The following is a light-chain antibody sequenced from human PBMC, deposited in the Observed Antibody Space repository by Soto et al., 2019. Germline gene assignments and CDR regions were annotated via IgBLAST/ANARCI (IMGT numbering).Light chain of an antibody. CDR2: GAS. J-gene: IGKJ2*01. V-gene: IGKV3-20*01. Sequence: IVLTQSPGTLSLSPGERATLSCRASQSVSNNYLAWYQQKPGQAPRLLIYGASSRATGIPDRFSGSGSGTDFTLTISRLEPEDFAVYYCQQYGSSPYTFGQGTNLEIK. CDR1: QSVSNNY. CDR3: QQYGSSPYT.